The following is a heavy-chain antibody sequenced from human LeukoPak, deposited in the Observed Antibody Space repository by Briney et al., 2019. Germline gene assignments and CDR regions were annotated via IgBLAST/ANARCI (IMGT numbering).Heavy chain of an antibody. J-gene: IGHJ3*02. D-gene: IGHD3-22*01. Sequence: GGSLRLSCAASGFTFSNYSMTWVRQAPGKGLEWVSSISGSDTSTYYADSVKGRFTISRDNSKNTLELQMDSLRAEDTAVYYCAAYSDTSGKAFDIWGQGTVVTVSS. CDR1: GFTFSNYS. CDR2: ISGSDTST. V-gene: IGHV3-23*01. CDR3: AAYSDTSGKAFDI.